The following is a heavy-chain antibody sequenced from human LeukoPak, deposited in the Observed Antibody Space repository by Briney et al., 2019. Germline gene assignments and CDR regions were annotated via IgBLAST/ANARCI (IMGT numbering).Heavy chain of an antibody. V-gene: IGHV3-48*02. CDR2: ISSGSSTI. CDR1: GFTFSTFP. Sequence: GGSLRLSCAASGFTFSTFPMTWVRQAPGKGLEWVSYISSGSSTIYYADSVKGRFTVSRDNAKNSLYLHMNSLRDEDTAVYYCARDIPPNCSGGDCYSLWGQGTLVTVSS. J-gene: IGHJ4*02. CDR3: ARDIPPNCSGGDCYSL. D-gene: IGHD2-15*01.